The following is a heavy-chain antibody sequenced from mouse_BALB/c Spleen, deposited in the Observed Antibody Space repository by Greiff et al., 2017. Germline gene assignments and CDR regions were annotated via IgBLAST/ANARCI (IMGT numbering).Heavy chain of an antibody. D-gene: IGHD1-1*01. CDR2: INPYNDGT. CDR3: ARRDYYGSSPLYAMDY. Sequence: VQLQQSGPELVKPGASVKMSCKASGYTFTSYVMHWVKQKPGQGLEWIGYINPYNDGTKYNEKFKGKATLTSDKSSSTAYMELSSLTSEDSAVYYCARRDYYGSSPLYAMDYWGQGTSVTVSS. CDR1: GYTFTSYV. V-gene: IGHV1-14*01. J-gene: IGHJ4*01.